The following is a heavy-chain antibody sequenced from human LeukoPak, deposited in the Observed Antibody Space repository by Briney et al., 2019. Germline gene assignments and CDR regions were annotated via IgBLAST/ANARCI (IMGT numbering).Heavy chain of an antibody. D-gene: IGHD3-10*01. CDR2: ISNSGGST. CDR1: GFTFSSFA. Sequence: GGSLRLSCAGSGFTFSSFAMSWVRQAPGKGLEWVPGISNSGGSTYYADSVKGRFTISRDNSKNTLYLQMNSLRDEDTAVYYCAKVAHDSGSYYPDYWGQGTLVTVSS. CDR3: AKVAHDSGSYYPDY. V-gene: IGHV3-23*01. J-gene: IGHJ4*02.